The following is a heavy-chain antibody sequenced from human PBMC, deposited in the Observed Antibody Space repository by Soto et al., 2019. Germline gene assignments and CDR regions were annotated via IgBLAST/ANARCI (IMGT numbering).Heavy chain of an antibody. D-gene: IGHD3-22*01. Sequence: QAQLVQSGTEVKKPGASVKVSCQASGYTFTNYDIFWMRQATGEGLEWMGWMNPYSNNAGYAEKFQGRVTMTRDTSTSTAYMELSGLTSEHTAVYYCARGASYYYDKHGDYRNWYFDLWGRGTLLRVSS. V-gene: IGHV1-8*01. CDR1: GYTFTNYD. CDR2: MNPYSNNA. CDR3: ARGASYYYDKHGDYRNWYFDL. J-gene: IGHJ2*01.